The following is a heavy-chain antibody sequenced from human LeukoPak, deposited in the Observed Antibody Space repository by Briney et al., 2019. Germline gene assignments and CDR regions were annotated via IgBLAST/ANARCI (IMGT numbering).Heavy chain of an antibody. Sequence: PSETLSLTCTVSGGSISSGGYYWSWIRQPPGKGLEWIGYIYHSGSTYYNPSLKSRVTISVDRSKNQFSLQLNSVTPEDTAVYYCARESNYYDSSGRAFDIWGQGTMVTVSS. CDR1: GGSISSGGYY. CDR3: ARESNYYDSSGRAFDI. D-gene: IGHD3-22*01. V-gene: IGHV4-30-2*01. J-gene: IGHJ3*02. CDR2: IYHSGST.